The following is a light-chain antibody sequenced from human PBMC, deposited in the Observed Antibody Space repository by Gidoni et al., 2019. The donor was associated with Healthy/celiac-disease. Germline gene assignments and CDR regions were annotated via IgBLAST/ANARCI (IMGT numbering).Light chain of an antibody. CDR3: QQYNNWPLK. J-gene: IGKJ1*01. CDR2: GAS. V-gene: IGKV3-15*01. CDR1: QSVSSN. Sequence: ELVITQSPATLSLSPGERATLSCRASQSVSSNLTWYQQKPGQAPRLLIYGASTRATGIPARCSGSGSGTEFTLNISSLQSEDFAVYYCQQYNNWPLKFGQGTKVEIK.